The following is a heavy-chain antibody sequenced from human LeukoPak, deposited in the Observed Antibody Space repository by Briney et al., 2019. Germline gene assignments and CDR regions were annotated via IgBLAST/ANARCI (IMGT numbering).Heavy chain of an antibody. CDR2: VYYSGST. Sequence: SVTLSLTCTVSGGSVSSGSYYWSWIRQSPGKGLEWIGNVYYSGSTNYSPSLKSRVTISLDTSKNQFSLKLSSVTAADTAVYHCARGGIVGATTFDYWGQGTLVTVSS. J-gene: IGHJ4*02. CDR3: ARGGIVGATTFDY. V-gene: IGHV4-61*01. D-gene: IGHD1-26*01. CDR1: GGSVSSGSYY.